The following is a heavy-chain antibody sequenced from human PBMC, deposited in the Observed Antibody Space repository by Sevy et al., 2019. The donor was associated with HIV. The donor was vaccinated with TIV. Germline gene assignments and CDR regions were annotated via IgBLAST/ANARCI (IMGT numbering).Heavy chain of an antibody. CDR2: IKQDGSVK. CDR3: VRAIAADGSF. CDR1: GFSLNSYW. Sequence: GGSLRLSCAASGFSLNSYWMSSVRQAPGKGLEWVANIKQDGSVKYYVDSVKGRFTISRDNARNLLYLQMNSLRAEDTALYYCVRAIAADGSFWGQGTLVTVSS. J-gene: IGHJ4*02. V-gene: IGHV3-7*01. D-gene: IGHD6-13*01.